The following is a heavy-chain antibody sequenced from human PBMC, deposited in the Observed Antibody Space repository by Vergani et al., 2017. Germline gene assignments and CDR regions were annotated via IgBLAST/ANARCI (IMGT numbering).Heavy chain of an antibody. V-gene: IGHV3-66*02. CDR2: IKSDGRT. Sequence: VELLESGGGLAQPGGSLRVSCSASGFRVTTYYMSWVRQAPGKGLDWVSVIKSDGRTSYAESVRGRFTISRDTCRNAVYLQMNILRVEDTGVYYCTRSEWSGTTCYGHYFDLWGHGILVTVSS. D-gene: IGHD3-3*01. J-gene: IGHJ4*01. CDR3: TRSEWSGTTCYGHYFDL. CDR1: GFRVTTYY.